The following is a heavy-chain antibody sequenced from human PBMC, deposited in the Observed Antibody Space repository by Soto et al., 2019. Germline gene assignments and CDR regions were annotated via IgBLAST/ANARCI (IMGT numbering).Heavy chain of an antibody. CDR2: ISAYNGNT. Sequence: ASVKVSCKASGYTFTSYGISWVRQAPGQGLEWMGWISAYNGNTNYAQKLQGRVTMTTDTSTSTAYMELRSLRPDDTALFYCARGVGNYYDSSGSPVFDYWGQGTLVTVSS. CDR3: ARGVGNYYDSSGSPVFDY. D-gene: IGHD3-22*01. V-gene: IGHV1-18*01. J-gene: IGHJ4*02. CDR1: GYTFTSYG.